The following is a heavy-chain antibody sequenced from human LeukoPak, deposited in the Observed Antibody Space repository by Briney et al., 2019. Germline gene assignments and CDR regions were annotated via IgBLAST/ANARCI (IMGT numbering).Heavy chain of an antibody. V-gene: IGHV3-7*04. CDR3: ARGIDEWLYLNY. CDR1: GFTFNNYA. J-gene: IGHJ4*02. Sequence: GGSLRLSCAASGFTFNNYAMSWVRQAPGKGPEFVATMNRDGSEVAYGNSVRGRFTISRDNAKNSLYLQMYSLRAEDTAVYYCARGIDEWLYLNYWGQGALVTVSS. CDR2: MNRDGSEV. D-gene: IGHD3-3*01.